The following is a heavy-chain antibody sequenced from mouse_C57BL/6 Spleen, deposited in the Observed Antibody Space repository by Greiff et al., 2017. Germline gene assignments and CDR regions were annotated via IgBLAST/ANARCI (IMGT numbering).Heavy chain of an antibody. Sequence: DVQLVESGGGLVKPGGSLKLSCAASGFTFSDYGMHWVRQAPEKGLEWVAYISSGSSTIYYADTVKGRFTISRDNAKNTLFLQMTSLRSEDTAMYYCEALYDYDGAYWGQGTLVTVSA. D-gene: IGHD2-4*01. V-gene: IGHV5-17*01. J-gene: IGHJ3*01. CDR1: GFTFSDYG. CDR2: ISSGSSTI. CDR3: EALYDYDGAY.